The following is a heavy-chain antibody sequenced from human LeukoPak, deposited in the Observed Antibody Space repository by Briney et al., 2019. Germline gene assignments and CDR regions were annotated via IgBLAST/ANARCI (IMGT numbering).Heavy chain of an antibody. CDR2: ISGSGAT. V-gene: IGHV3-23*01. J-gene: IGHJ4*02. CDR3: AKDLDWGGR. CDR1: GFTFSTSA. D-gene: IGHD3-9*01. Sequence: GGSLRLSCAASGFTFSTSAMTWVRQAPGKGLEWVSGISGSGATDYADSVKGRFTISRDNSKNTLYLQINSLRAEDTAVYYCAKDLDWGGRWGQGTLVTVSS.